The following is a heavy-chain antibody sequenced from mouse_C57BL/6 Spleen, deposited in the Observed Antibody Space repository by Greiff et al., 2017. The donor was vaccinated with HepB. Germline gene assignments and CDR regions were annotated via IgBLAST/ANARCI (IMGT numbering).Heavy chain of an antibody. CDR2: IWSGGST. CDR3: ASPDFFDY. V-gene: IGHV2-2*01. J-gene: IGHJ2*01. CDR1: GFSLTSYG. Sequence: QVQLKESGPGLVQPSQSLSITCTVSGFSLTSYGVHWVRQSPGKGLEWLGVIWSGGSTDYNAAFISRLSISKDNSKSKVFFKMNSLQADDTAIYYCASPDFFDYWGQGTTLTVSS.